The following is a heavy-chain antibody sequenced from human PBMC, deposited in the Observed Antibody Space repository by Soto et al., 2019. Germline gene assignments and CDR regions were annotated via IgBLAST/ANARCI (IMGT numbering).Heavy chain of an antibody. V-gene: IGHV3-7*01. J-gene: IGHJ4*02. D-gene: IGHD3-10*01. CDR2: IQQDGTEK. CDR3: ATRPPGDTYYGVFDY. CDR1: EFTFSSYD. Sequence: GGSLRLSCAASEFTFSSYDMHWVRQAPGKGLEWVANIQQDGTEKNYVDSVKGRFTISRDNAKNSLFLQMNNLRAEDTALYFCATRPPGDTYYGVFDYWGLGTLVTVSS.